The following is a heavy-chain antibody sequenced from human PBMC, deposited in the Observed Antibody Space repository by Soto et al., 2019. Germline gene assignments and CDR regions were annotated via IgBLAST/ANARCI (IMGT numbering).Heavy chain of an antibody. D-gene: IGHD4-4*01. CDR2: IYYSGST. J-gene: IGHJ5*02. V-gene: IGHV4-61*01. CDR3: ARADDYKSSWFDP. CDR1: GGSVSSVTYY. Sequence: SETLSLTCIVSGGSVSSVTYYWSWIRQPPGKGLEWIGYIYYSGSTNYNPSLKGRVSMSLDTSKNQSSLKLISVTAADTAFYYCARADDYKSSWFDPWGQGTLVTVSS.